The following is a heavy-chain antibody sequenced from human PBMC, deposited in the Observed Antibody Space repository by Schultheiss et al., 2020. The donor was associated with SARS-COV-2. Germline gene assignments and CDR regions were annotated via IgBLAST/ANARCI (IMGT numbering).Heavy chain of an antibody. CDR2: IYYSGST. D-gene: IGHD3-3*01. CDR1: GGSFSGYY. V-gene: IGHV4-34*01. CDR3: ARPGGDFWSGYQFDY. J-gene: IGHJ4*02. Sequence: SQTLSLTCAVYGGSFSGYYWSWIRQPPGKGLEWIGSIYYSGSTYYNPSLKSRVTISVDTSKNQFSLKLSSVTAADTAVYYCARPGGDFWSGYQFDYWGQGTLVTVSS.